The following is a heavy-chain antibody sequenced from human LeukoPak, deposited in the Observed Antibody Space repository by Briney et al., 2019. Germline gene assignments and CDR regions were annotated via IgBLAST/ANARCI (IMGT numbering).Heavy chain of an antibody. J-gene: IGHJ4*02. CDR3: ARGYDSGYYPPHLDY. Sequence: GGSLRLSCVASGFIFSNFRMDWVRLAPGKGLEWISYITKTSTSMYYADSVKGRFTISRDNGKNSLFLQMNSLRDADTAVYYCARGYDSGYYPPHLDYWGQGTLVTVSS. D-gene: IGHD3-22*01. V-gene: IGHV3-48*02. CDR2: ITKTSTSM. CDR1: GFIFSNFR.